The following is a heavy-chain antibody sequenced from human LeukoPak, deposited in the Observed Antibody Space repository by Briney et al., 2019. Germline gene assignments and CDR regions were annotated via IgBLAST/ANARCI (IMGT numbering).Heavy chain of an antibody. CDR2: FDPEDGET. Sequence: GASVKVSCKVSGYTLTELSMHWVRQAPGKGLECLGGFDPEDGETIYAQKFQGRVTMTEDTATDTAYMELSSLRSDDTAVYYCSTDTQQLVLVYWGQGTLVTVSS. CDR3: STDTQQLVLVY. J-gene: IGHJ4*02. D-gene: IGHD6-13*01. CDR1: GYTLTELS. V-gene: IGHV1-24*01.